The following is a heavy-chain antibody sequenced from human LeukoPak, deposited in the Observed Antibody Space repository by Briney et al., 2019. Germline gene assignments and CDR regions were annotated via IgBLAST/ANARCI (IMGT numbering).Heavy chain of an antibody. V-gene: IGHV4-59*12. CDR1: GGSISSNY. CDR2: IYYSGST. CDR3: ARGSSSRSTNY. J-gene: IGHJ4*02. D-gene: IGHD6-19*01. Sequence: PSETLSFTSTVSGGSISSNYWSWIRQPPGKGLEWIGYIYYSGSTNYNPSLKSRVTISVDTSKNQFSLKLSSVTAADTAVYYCARGSSSRSTNYWGQGTLVTVSS.